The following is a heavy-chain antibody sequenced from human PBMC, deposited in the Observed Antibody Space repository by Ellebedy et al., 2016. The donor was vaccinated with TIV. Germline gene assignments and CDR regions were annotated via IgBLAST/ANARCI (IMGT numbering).Heavy chain of an antibody. D-gene: IGHD3-10*01. Sequence: AASVKVSCKASGYTFTSYSINWVRQAPGHGLEWMGWISGYNGNTNYAQKLQGRVTMTTDTSTRTVDREVRSPRSDDTAVDYCARESSGYVQHWGQGTLVTVSS. J-gene: IGHJ1*01. CDR1: GYTFTSYS. V-gene: IGHV1-18*04. CDR3: ARESSGYVQH. CDR2: ISGYNGNT.